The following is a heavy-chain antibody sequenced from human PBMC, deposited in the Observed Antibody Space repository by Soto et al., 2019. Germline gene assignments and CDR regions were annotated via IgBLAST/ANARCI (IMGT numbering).Heavy chain of an antibody. CDR1: GGTFSSYT. V-gene: IGHV1-69*02. CDR3: ASDAVAGEFDY. CDR2: ITPILGIA. Sequence: SVKVSCKASGGTFSSYTISWVRQAPGQGLEWMGRITPILGIANYAQKFQGRVTITADKSTSTAYMELSSLRSEDTAVYYCASDAVAGEFDYWGQGTLVTVSS. D-gene: IGHD6-19*01. J-gene: IGHJ4*02.